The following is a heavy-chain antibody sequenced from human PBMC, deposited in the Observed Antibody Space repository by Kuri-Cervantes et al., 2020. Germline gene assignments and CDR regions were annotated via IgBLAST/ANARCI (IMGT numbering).Heavy chain of an antibody. CDR2: MDPNSGNT. J-gene: IGHJ3*02. D-gene: IGHD2-15*01. CDR1: GGTSSDIT. Sequence: ASVKVSCKASGGTSSDITISWVRQAPGQGLEWMGWMDPNSGNTGYAQKFQGRVTMTRNTSTSTAYMELSSLRSDDTAVYYCAAAGLGGSVVWDAFDIWGQGTMVTVSS. V-gene: IGHV1-8*02. CDR3: AAAGLGGSVVWDAFDI.